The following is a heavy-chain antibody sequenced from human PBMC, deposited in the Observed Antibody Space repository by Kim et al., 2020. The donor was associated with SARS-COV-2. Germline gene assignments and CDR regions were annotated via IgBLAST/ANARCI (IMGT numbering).Heavy chain of an antibody. D-gene: IGHD6-13*01. J-gene: IGHJ6*02. Sequence: ASVKVSCKASGYTFTSYAMNWVRQAPGQGLEWMGWINTNTGNPTYAQGFTGRFVFSLETSVSTAYLQISSLKAEDTAVYYCARVGSSSWYVDYYYGMDVWGQGTTVTVSS. CDR2: INTNTGNP. CDR3: ARVGSSSWYVDYYYGMDV. CDR1: GYTFTSYA. V-gene: IGHV7-4-1*02.